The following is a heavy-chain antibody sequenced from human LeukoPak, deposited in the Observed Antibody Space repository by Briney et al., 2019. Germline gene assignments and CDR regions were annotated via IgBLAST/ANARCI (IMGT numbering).Heavy chain of an antibody. Sequence: GGSLRLSCAASRFTFSSYGMHWVRQAPGKGLEWVSSISSSSSYIYYADSVKGRFTISRDNAKNSLYLQMNSLRAEDTAVYHCAELGITMIGGVWGKGTTVTISS. V-gene: IGHV3-21*01. CDR2: ISSSSSYI. CDR3: AELGITMIGGV. D-gene: IGHD3-10*02. CDR1: RFTFSSYG. J-gene: IGHJ6*04.